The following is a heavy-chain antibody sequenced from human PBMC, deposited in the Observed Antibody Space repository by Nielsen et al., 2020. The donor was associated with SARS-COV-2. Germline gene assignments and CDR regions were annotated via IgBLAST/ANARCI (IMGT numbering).Heavy chain of an antibody. Sequence: GESLKISCVASGFTFSSYDMRWVRQAPGKGLEWVSAIGSAGDTYYPGSVKGRFTISRENAKNSLYLQMNSLRAEDTAVYYCARDNWGRMDVWGQGTTVTVSS. CDR2: IGSAGDT. J-gene: IGHJ6*02. CDR1: GFTFSSYD. CDR3: ARDNWGRMDV. D-gene: IGHD7-27*01. V-gene: IGHV3-13*04.